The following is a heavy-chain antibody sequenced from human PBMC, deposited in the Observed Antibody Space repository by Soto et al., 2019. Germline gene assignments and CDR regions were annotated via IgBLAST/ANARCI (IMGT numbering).Heavy chain of an antibody. D-gene: IGHD1-26*01. CDR3: ARAAYGFEATLNIWLVP. Sequence: PGGSLRLSCAASGFTFSSYSMNWVRQAPGKGLEWVSSISSSSSYIYYADSVKGRFTISRDNAKNSLYLQMNSLRAEDTAVYYCARAAYGFEATLNIWLVPWGHVTLVTVSS. CDR2: ISSSSSYI. V-gene: IGHV3-21*01. J-gene: IGHJ5*02. CDR1: GFTFSSYS.